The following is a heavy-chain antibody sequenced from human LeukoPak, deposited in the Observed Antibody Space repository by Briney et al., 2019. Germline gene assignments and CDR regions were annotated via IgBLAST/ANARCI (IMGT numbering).Heavy chain of an antibody. Sequence: ASVKASCKASGYTFTGYYIHWVRQAPGQGLEWMGWINPNSGGTNYAQKFQGRVTMTRDTSITTAYMELSSLRSDDTAVYYCARVKLPSYYYYGLDVWGQGTTVTVSS. J-gene: IGHJ6*02. V-gene: IGHV1-2*02. CDR2: INPNSGGT. D-gene: IGHD1-7*01. CDR3: ARVKLPSYYYYGLDV. CDR1: GYTFTGYY.